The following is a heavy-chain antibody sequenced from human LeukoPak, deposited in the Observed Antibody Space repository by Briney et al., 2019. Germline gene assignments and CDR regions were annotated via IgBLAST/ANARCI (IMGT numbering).Heavy chain of an antibody. Sequence: SETLSLTCAVSGGSISSSNWWSWVRQPPGKGLEWIGEIYHSGSTNYNPSLKSRVTISVDKSKNQFSLKLSSVTAADTAVYYCARGTRGGIAAARNWGQGTLVTVSS. D-gene: IGHD6-13*01. CDR1: GGSISSSNW. CDR3: ARGTRGGIAAARN. J-gene: IGHJ4*02. CDR2: IYHSGST. V-gene: IGHV4-4*02.